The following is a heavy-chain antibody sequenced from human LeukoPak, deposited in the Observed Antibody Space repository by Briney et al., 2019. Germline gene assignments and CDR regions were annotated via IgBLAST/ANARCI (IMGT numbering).Heavy chain of an antibody. D-gene: IGHD2-21*02. Sequence: GGSLRLSCAASGFTFSSYAMHWVRQAPGKGLEWVAVISYDGSNKYYADSVKGRFTISRDNSKNTLYLQMNSLRAEDTAVYYCARATYCGGDCYPKFYYYYGMDVWGQGTTVSVSS. J-gene: IGHJ6*02. V-gene: IGHV3-30*04. CDR1: GFTFSSYA. CDR2: ISYDGSNK. CDR3: ARATYCGGDCYPKFYYYYGMDV.